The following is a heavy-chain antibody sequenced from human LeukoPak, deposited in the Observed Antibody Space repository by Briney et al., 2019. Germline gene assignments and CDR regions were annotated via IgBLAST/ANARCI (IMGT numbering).Heavy chain of an antibody. D-gene: IGHD2-2*01. J-gene: IGHJ4*02. CDR3: ARHHFQLSALDY. Sequence: SETLSLTCTVSGDSISTTSGYYWSWIRQPAGKGLEWIGRIHPSGHTNYNPSLKSRVTISVDTSKNQFSLNLSSVTAADTAVYFCARHHFQLSALDYWGQGTLVTVSS. V-gene: IGHV4-61*02. CDR2: IHPSGHT. CDR1: GDSISTTSGYY.